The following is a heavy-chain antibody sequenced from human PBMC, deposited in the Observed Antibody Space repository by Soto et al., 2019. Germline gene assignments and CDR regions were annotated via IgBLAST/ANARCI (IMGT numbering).Heavy chain of an antibody. Sequence: PSETLSLTCTVSGGSISSYYWSWIRQPPGKGLEWIGYIYYSGSTNYNPSLKSRVTISVDPSKNQFSLKLSSVTAADTAVYYCARGATTFPGDFVDYWGQGTLVTVSS. CDR1: GGSISSYY. V-gene: IGHV4-59*12. D-gene: IGHD4-17*01. CDR2: IYYSGST. J-gene: IGHJ4*02. CDR3: ARGATTFPGDFVDY.